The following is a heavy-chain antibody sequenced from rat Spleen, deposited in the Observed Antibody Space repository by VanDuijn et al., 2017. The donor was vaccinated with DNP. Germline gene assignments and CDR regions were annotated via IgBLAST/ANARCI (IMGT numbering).Heavy chain of an antibody. CDR1: GFTFSNHG. CDR3: ARHEDYSSYIYGFAY. Sequence: EVQLVESGGDLVQPGRSLKLSCAASGFTFSNHGMAWVRQAPTKGLEWVASISSGGDIIFYRDSVKGRFTISRDNAQNTQYLQMDSLRSEDTATYFCARHEDYSSYIYGFAYWGQGTLVTVSS. D-gene: IGHD1-2*01. CDR2: ISSGGDII. V-gene: IGHV5S13*01. J-gene: IGHJ3*01.